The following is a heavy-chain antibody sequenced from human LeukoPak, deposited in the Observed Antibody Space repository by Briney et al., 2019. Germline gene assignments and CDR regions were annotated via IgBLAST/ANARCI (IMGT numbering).Heavy chain of an antibody. Sequence: PGGSLRLSCAASGFTFSNAWMSWVRQAPGKGLEWVGRIKSKTDGGTTDYAAPVKGRFTISRDDSKNTLYLQMNSLKTEDTAVYYCTTGGFAWIQLWSAWDDYWGQGTLVTVSS. CDR1: GFTFSNAW. J-gene: IGHJ4*02. CDR3: TTGGFAWIQLWSAWDDY. V-gene: IGHV3-15*01. CDR2: IKSKTDGGTT. D-gene: IGHD5-18*01.